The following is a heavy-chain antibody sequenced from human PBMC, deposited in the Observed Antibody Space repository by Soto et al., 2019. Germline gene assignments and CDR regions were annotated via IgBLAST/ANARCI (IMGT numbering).Heavy chain of an antibody. D-gene: IGHD3-22*01. CDR1: AFTFGDYG. V-gene: IGHV3-20*04. J-gene: IGHJ3*02. CDR2: INWNGGST. Sequence: GSLRLSCAASAFTFGDYGMSWVRQAPGKGLEWVSGINWNGGSTDYADSVKGRFTISRDNAKNTLYLQMNSLRAEDTAVYYCASPTYYYDSSGHDDAFDIWGQGTMVTVSS. CDR3: ASPTYYYDSSGHDDAFDI.